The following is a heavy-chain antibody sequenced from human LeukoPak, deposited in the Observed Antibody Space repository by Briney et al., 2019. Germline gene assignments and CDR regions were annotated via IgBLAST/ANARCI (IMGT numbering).Heavy chain of an antibody. J-gene: IGHJ4*02. CDR1: GFTFGDYG. D-gene: IGHD5-18*01. CDR2: ISWNSGTI. CDR3: ATYRQVMLPFES. V-gene: IGHV3-9*01. Sequence: GGSLRLSCAASGFTFGDYGMHWVRQAPGKGLEWVSGISWNSGTIGYADSVRGRFTISRDNSKNTLFLQMNSLRAEDTAIYYCATYRQVMLPFESWGRGTLVTVSS.